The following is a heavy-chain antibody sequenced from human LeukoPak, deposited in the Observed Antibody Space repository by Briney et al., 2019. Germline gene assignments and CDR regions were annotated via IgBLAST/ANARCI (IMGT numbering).Heavy chain of an antibody. J-gene: IGHJ6*04. CDR2: ISSSGSTI. CDR3: AELGITMIGGV. CDR1: GFTFSSYE. V-gene: IGHV3-48*03. D-gene: IGHD3-10*02. Sequence: GGSLRLSCAASGFTFSSYEMNWVRQAPGKGLKWVSYISSSGSTIYYADSVKGRFTISRDNAKNSLYLQMNSPRAEDTAVYYCAELGITMIGGVWGKGTTVTISS.